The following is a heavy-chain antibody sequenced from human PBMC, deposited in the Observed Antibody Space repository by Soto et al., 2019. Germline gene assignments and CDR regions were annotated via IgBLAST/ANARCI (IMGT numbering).Heavy chain of an antibody. CDR3: ARDNDRLQLGWNYYYILEV. V-gene: IGHV1-69*12. D-gene: IGHD4-4*01. CDR1: GGTFSSSA. CDR2: TIPLFRTP. J-gene: IGHJ6*02. Sequence: QVQLVQSGAEMKEPGSSVKVSCKTSGGTFSSSAISWLRQAPGQGLEWMGGTIPLFRTPDYAQKIQGRVTIAADETTSTAYMELSSLRSEDTAVYYCARDNDRLQLGWNYYYILEVWGQGTTITVSS.